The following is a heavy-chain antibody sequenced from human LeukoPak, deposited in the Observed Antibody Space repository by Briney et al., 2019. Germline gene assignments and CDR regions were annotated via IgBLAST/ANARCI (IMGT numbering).Heavy chain of an antibody. V-gene: IGHV3-66*01. Sequence: GGSLRLSCAASGFTVSSNYMSWVRQAPGKGLEWVSVIYSGGSTYYADSVKGRFTISRDSSKNTLYLQMNSLRVEDTAVYYCARDLSEYSGSYLYWGQGTLVTVSS. CDR3: ARDLSEYSGSYLY. CDR2: IYSGGST. J-gene: IGHJ4*02. D-gene: IGHD1-26*01. CDR1: GFTVSSNY.